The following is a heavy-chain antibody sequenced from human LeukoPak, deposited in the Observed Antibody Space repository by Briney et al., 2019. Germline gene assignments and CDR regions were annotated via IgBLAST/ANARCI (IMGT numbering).Heavy chain of an antibody. CDR3: ATAPIFVVVPAAYVTDY. J-gene: IGHJ4*02. CDR1: GYTFTSYG. Sequence: GASVKVSCKASGYTFTSYGISWVRQAPGQGLEWMGWISAYNGNTNYAQKLQGRVTMTPDTSTSTAYMELRSLRSDDTAVYYCATAPIFVVVPAAYVTDYWGQGTLVTVSS. D-gene: IGHD2-2*01. V-gene: IGHV1-18*01. CDR2: ISAYNGNT.